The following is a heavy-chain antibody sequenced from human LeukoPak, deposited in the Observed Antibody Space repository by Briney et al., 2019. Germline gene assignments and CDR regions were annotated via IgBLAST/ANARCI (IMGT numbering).Heavy chain of an antibody. V-gene: IGHV4-34*01. Sequence: SETLSLTCAVYGGSFSGYYWSWIRQPPGKGLEWIGEINHSGSTNYNPSLKSRVTISVDTSKNQFSLKLSSATAADTAVYYCARGGGDSSSLDFDYWGQGTLVTVSS. J-gene: IGHJ4*02. CDR1: GGSFSGYY. CDR2: INHSGST. D-gene: IGHD6-13*01. CDR3: ARGGGDSSSLDFDY.